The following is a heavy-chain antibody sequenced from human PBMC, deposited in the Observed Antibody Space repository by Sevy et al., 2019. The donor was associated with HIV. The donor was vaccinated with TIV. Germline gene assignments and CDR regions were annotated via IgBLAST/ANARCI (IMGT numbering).Heavy chain of an antibody. Sequence: GGSLRLSCAASGFTVSNSYMSWVRQAPGKGLEWVSIIYSGVTTSYADSVRGRFTIARDNSKNTLSLQMNSLRAEDTAVYYCARLSVYYYDSSGYYTTGNAFDIWGQGTMVTVS. J-gene: IGHJ3*02. CDR1: GFTVSNSY. CDR3: ARLSVYYYDSSGYYTTGNAFDI. V-gene: IGHV3-53*01. CDR2: IYSGVTT. D-gene: IGHD3-22*01.